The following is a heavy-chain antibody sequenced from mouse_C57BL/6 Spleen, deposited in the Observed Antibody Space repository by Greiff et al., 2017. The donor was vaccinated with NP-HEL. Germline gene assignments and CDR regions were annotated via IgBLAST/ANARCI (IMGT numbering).Heavy chain of an antibody. CDR3: ARSPDGYYDY. Sequence: QVQLQQPGAELVRPGSSVKLSCKASGYTFTSYWMHWVKQRPIQGLEWIGNIDPSDSETHYNQKFKDKATLTVDKSSSTAYMQLSSLTSEDSAVYYCARSPDGYYDYWGQGTTLTVSS. D-gene: IGHD2-3*01. CDR2: IDPSDSET. CDR1: GYTFTSYW. V-gene: IGHV1-52*01. J-gene: IGHJ2*01.